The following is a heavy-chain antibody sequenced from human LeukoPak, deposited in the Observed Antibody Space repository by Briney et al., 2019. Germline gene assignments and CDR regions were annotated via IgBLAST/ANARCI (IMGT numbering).Heavy chain of an antibody. J-gene: IGHJ3*02. CDR3: ANTRKLSLYSAFDI. Sequence: GESLKISCRDSGYSFSIYWIAWVRQMPGKGLDWMGMIYPGDSDTRYSPSFQGQVTISADKSISTAYQQWSSLKASDTATYYCANTRKLSLYSAFDIWGQGTMVTVSS. D-gene: IGHD2-15*01. V-gene: IGHV5-51*01. CDR2: IYPGDSDT. CDR1: GYSFSIYW.